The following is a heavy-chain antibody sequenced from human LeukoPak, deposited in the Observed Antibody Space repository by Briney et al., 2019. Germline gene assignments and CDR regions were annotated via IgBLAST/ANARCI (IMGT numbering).Heavy chain of an antibody. Sequence: GGSLRLSCAASGFTFDDYAMHWVRQAPGKGLVWVSRINSDGSSTSYADSVKGRFTISRDNAKNTLYLQMNSLRAEDTAVYYCARDRSGSYYHPFDYWGQGTLVTVSS. V-gene: IGHV3-74*01. CDR1: GFTFDDYA. J-gene: IGHJ4*02. CDR3: ARDRSGSYYHPFDY. D-gene: IGHD1-26*01. CDR2: INSDGSST.